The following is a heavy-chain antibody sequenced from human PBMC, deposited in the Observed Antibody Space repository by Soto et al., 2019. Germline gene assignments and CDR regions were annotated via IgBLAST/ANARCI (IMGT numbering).Heavy chain of an antibody. D-gene: IGHD6-25*01. CDR3: ATPGRLQWGFDY. CDR2: ITGSGGST. Sequence: PGGSLRLACAASGFTFSSYAVAWVRQAPGKGLEWVSGITGSGGSTYYADSVKGRFTISRDNSKNTLYLHMNSLTAEDTAVYYCATPGRLQWGFDYWGQGTLVTVSS. CDR1: GFTFSSYA. J-gene: IGHJ4*02. V-gene: IGHV3-23*01.